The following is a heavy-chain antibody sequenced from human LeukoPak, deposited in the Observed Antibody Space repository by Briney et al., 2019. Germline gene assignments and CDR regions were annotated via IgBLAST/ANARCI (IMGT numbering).Heavy chain of an antibody. CDR3: ARVAGGVPRGVTPSSNYYYYYYMDV. CDR2: ISYSGST. Sequence: PSETLSLTCTVSGDSISSSGYYWGWIRQPPGKGLEWIGSISYSGSTYYNPSLKSRVTISVDTSKNQFSLKLSSVTAADTAVYYCARVAGGVPRGVTPSSNYYYYYYMDVWGKGTTVTISS. D-gene: IGHD3-10*01. V-gene: IGHV4-39*07. CDR1: GDSISSSGYY. J-gene: IGHJ6*03.